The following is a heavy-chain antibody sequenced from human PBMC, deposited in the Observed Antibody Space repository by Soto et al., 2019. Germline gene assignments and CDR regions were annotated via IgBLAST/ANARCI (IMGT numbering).Heavy chain of an antibody. CDR3: ARDGYYGSGYYYYYYGMDV. D-gene: IGHD3-10*01. V-gene: IGHV3-7*01. Sequence: EVQLVESGGGLVQPGGSLRLSCAASGFTFSSYWMSWVRQAPGKGLEWVANIKQDGSEKYYVDSVKGRFTISRDNAKNSLYLQMNGLRAEDTAVYYCARDGYYGSGYYYYYYGMDVWGQGTTVTVSS. CDR2: IKQDGSEK. J-gene: IGHJ6*02. CDR1: GFTFSSYW.